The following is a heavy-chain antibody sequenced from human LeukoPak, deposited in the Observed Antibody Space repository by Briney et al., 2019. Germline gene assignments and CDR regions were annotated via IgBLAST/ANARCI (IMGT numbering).Heavy chain of an antibody. CDR2: INHSGST. CDR1: GGSFSGYY. Sequence: SETLSLTCAVYGGSFSGYYWSWIRQPPGKGLEWIGEINHSGSTNYNPSLKSRVTISVDTSKNQFSLKLSSVTAADTAVYYCERGGPVDYYDSSGYSDYWGQGTLVTVSS. CDR3: ERGGPVDYYDSSGYSDY. D-gene: IGHD3-22*01. V-gene: IGHV4-34*01. J-gene: IGHJ4*02.